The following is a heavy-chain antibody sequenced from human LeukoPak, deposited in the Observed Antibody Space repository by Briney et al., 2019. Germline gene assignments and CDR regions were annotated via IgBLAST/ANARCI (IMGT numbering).Heavy chain of an antibody. Sequence: SETLSLTCTVSGGSISSSSYYWGWIRQPPGKGLGWIGSIYYSGNTYYNSSLKSRVTISLDTSKNQFSLKLSSVTAADTAVYYCARESYYDSSGYSHDAFDIWGQGTMVTVSS. V-gene: IGHV4-39*07. CDR3: ARESYYDSSGYSHDAFDI. CDR1: GGSISSSSYY. J-gene: IGHJ3*02. D-gene: IGHD3-22*01. CDR2: IYYSGNT.